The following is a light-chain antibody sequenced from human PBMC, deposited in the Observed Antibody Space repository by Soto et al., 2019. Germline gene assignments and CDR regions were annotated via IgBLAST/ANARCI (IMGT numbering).Light chain of an antibody. CDR2: DAS. J-gene: IGKJ5*01. CDR1: QDISNY. V-gene: IGKV1-33*01. Sequence: DIQMTQSPSSLSASVGDRVTITCQASQDISNYLNWYQQKPGKAPKLLIYDASNLETGVQSRFSGSGSGTDFTFTISSLQPEDIATYYDQQYDNLPITFGQGTRLEIK. CDR3: QQYDNLPIT.